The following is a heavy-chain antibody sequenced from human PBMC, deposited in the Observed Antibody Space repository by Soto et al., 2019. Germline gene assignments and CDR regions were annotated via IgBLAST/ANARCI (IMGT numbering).Heavy chain of an antibody. V-gene: IGHV3-33*01. CDR3: AREAYGDYDYFDY. Sequence: QVQLVESGGGVVQPGRSLRLSCAASGFTFSSYGMHWVRQAPGKGLEWVAVIWYDGSNKYYADSVKGRFTISRDNSKNTLYLQMNSLRAEDTAVYYCAREAYGDYDYFDYWGQGTLVTVSS. J-gene: IGHJ4*02. CDR1: GFTFSSYG. D-gene: IGHD4-17*01. CDR2: IWYDGSNK.